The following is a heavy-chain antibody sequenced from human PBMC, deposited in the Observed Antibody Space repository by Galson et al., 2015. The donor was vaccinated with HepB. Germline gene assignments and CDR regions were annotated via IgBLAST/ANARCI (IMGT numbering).Heavy chain of an antibody. Sequence: SVKVSCKASGDTFSTYTLSWLRQAPGRGLEWMGGITPIFGSAKYAREYQGRLTITADESTSTAYMQLSSLRFEDTAVYFCAREGTGAPTNPLDFWGQGTQVTVSS. V-gene: IGHV1-69*13. D-gene: IGHD1/OR15-1a*01. J-gene: IGHJ4*02. CDR3: AREGTGAPTNPLDF. CDR2: ITPIFGSA. CDR1: GDTFSTYT.